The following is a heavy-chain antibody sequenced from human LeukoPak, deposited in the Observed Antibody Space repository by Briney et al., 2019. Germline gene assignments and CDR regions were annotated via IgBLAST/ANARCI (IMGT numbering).Heavy chain of an antibody. CDR3: ARGLGMATRYYYYYMDV. CDR2: INPSGGST. Sequence: SVTVSCKPSGYTFTSYYMHCVRPPAPQGLEWMGIINPSGGSTSYAQKFQGRVTMTRDTSTSTVYMELSGLRSEDTAEYYVARGLGMATRYYYYYMDVWGKGTTVTISS. V-gene: IGHV1-46*01. D-gene: IGHD5-24*01. CDR1: GYTFTSYY. J-gene: IGHJ6*03.